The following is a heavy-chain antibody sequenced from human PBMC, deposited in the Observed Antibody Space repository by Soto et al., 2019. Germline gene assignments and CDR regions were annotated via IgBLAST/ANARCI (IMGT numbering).Heavy chain of an antibody. D-gene: IGHD6-13*01. CDR2: IYYSGST. CDR1: GGSISSYY. V-gene: IGHV4-59*01. J-gene: IGHJ3*02. Sequence: PSETLSLTCTVSGGSISSYYWSWIRQPPGKGLEWIGYIYYSGSTNYNPSLKSRVTISVDTSKNQFSLKLSSVTAADTAVYYSATYSSSWFKPSYAFDIWGQGTMVTVSS. CDR3: ATYSSSWFKPSYAFDI.